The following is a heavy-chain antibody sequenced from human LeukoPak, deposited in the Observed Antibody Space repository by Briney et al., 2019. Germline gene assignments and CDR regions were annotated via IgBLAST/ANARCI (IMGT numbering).Heavy chain of an antibody. CDR3: ARGGLRYFDWSPPLDAFDI. D-gene: IGHD3-9*01. J-gene: IGHJ3*02. V-gene: IGHV4-59*08. CDR1: GGSISSYY. CDR2: IYYSGST. Sequence: PSETLSLTCTVSGGSISSYYWSWIRQPPGKGLEWIGYIYYSGSTNYNPSLKSRVTISVDTSKNQFSLKLSSVTAADTAVYYCARGGLRYFDWSPPLDAFDIWGQGTMVTVSS.